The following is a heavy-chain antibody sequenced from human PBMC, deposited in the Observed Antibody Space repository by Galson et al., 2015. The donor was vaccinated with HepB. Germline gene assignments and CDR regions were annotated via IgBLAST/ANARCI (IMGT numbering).Heavy chain of an antibody. CDR3: AKDGTAYYAFWSGSYH. CDR2: ISGSGGST. J-gene: IGHJ4*02. Sequence: SLRLSCAASEFTFSSYAMSWVRQAPGKGLEWVSGISGSGGSTYYADSVKGRFTISRDNSKNTLFLQMNSLGAEDTAVYYCAKDGTAYYAFWSGSYHWGQGALVTVSS. V-gene: IGHV3-23*01. D-gene: IGHD3-3*01. CDR1: EFTFSSYA.